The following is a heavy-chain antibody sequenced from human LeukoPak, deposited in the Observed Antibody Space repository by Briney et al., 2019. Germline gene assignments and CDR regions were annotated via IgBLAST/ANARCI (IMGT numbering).Heavy chain of an antibody. D-gene: IGHD2-2*01. Sequence: SETLSLTCTVSGGSISSYYWSWIRQPPGKGLEWIGYIYYSGSTNYNPSLKSRVNISVDTSKNQFSLKLSSVTAADTAVYYCARLTPVPAARGNHYYYYGMDVWGQGTTVTVSS. CDR1: GGSISSYY. CDR3: ARLTPVPAARGNHYYYYGMDV. J-gene: IGHJ6*02. CDR2: IYYSGST. V-gene: IGHV4-59*01.